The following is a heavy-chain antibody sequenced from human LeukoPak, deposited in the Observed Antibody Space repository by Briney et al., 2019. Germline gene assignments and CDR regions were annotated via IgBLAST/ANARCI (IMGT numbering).Heavy chain of an antibody. CDR2: INWNGGST. CDR3: AREVRGDYGDYEGYYYYMDV. CDR1: GFTFDDYG. J-gene: IGHJ6*03. V-gene: IGHV3-20*04. Sequence: GGSLRLSCAASGFTFDDYGMSWVRQAPGKGLEWVSGINWNGGSTGYADSVKGRFTISRDNAKNSLYLQMNSLRAEDTALYYCAREVRGDYGDYEGYYYYMDVWGKGTTVTVSS. D-gene: IGHD4-17*01.